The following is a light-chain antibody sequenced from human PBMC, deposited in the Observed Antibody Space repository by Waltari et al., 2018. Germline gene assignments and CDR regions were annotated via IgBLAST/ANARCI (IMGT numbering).Light chain of an antibody. V-gene: IGLV1-40*01. Sequence: QSVLTQPPSVSGAPGQRVTISCTGSSSSIGAGYDVNWYQQLPGTAPKLLIYGNNNRPSGVPDRFSGSKSGNSASLAITGLQAEDEADYYCQSYDSSLSGSVFGGGTILTVL. J-gene: IGLJ2*01. CDR3: QSYDSSLSGSV. CDR1: SSSIGAGYD. CDR2: GNN.